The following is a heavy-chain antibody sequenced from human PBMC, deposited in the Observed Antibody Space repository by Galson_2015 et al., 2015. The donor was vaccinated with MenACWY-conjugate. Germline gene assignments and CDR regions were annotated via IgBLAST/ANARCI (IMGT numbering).Heavy chain of an antibody. CDR3: AGGYSSGWSWY. D-gene: IGHD6-19*01. Sequence: SLRLSCAASGFTLSGYWMAWVRQAPGKGPEWVANINGDGSRINYVDSVKGRFTISRDNAQNSLFLQMNSLRVEDTALYYCAGGYSSGWSWYWGQGTLVTVSS. CDR1: GFTLSGYW. CDR2: INGDGSRI. J-gene: IGHJ1*01. V-gene: IGHV3-7*03.